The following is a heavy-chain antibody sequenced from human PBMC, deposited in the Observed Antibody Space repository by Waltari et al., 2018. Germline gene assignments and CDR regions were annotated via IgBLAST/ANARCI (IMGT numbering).Heavy chain of an antibody. CDR3: ARLYYDSSGYPRG. V-gene: IGHV1-2*02. J-gene: IGHJ4*02. Sequence: QVQLVQSGAEVKKPGASVKVSCKASGYTFTGYYMHWVRQAPGQGLEWMGWINPNRGGTNYAQKFQGRVTMTRDTSISTAYMELSRLRSDDTAVYYCARLYYDSSGYPRGWGQGTLVTVSS. CDR1: GYTFTGYY. CDR2: INPNRGGT. D-gene: IGHD3-22*01.